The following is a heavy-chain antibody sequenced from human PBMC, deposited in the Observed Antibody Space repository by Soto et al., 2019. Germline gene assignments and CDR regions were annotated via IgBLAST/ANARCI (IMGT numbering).Heavy chain of an antibody. CDR1: GYTFTSYG. V-gene: IGHV1-18*01. D-gene: IGHD3-10*01. CDR3: ARVDLGYYYGSGAKYNWFDP. Sequence: ASVKVSCKASGYTFTSYGISWVRQAPGQGLEWMGWISAYNGNTNYAQKLQGRVTMTTDTSTSTAYMELRSLRSDDTAVYYCARVDLGYYYGSGAKYNWFDPWGQGTLVTVSS. J-gene: IGHJ5*02. CDR2: ISAYNGNT.